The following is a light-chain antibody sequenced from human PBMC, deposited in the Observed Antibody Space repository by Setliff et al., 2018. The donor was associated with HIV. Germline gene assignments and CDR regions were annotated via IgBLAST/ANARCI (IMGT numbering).Light chain of an antibody. CDR3: SSYTSSSTDV. V-gene: IGLV2-14*01. J-gene: IGLJ1*01. Sequence: QSALTQPASVSGSPGQSITISCTGTSNDVGAYNTVYWYQQHPGEAPKLMIYDVSTRPSGVSNRISGSKSGNTASLTISGLQTEDEADYYCSSYTSSSTDVFGTGTKVTVL. CDR2: DVS. CDR1: SNDVGAYNT.